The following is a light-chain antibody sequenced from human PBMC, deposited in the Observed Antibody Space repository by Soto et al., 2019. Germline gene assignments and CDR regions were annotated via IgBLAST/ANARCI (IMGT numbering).Light chain of an antibody. J-gene: IGLJ1*01. V-gene: IGLV4-69*01. Sequence: QPVLTQSPSASASLGASVKLTCTLSSGHSSYAIAWHQQQPEKGPRYLMKLNSDGSHSKGDGIPDRFSGSSSGAERYLTSSSLQSEADDDYYCQTWDTGSHYVFGTGTKLTVL. CDR3: QTWDTGSHYV. CDR2: LNSDGSH. CDR1: SGHSSYA.